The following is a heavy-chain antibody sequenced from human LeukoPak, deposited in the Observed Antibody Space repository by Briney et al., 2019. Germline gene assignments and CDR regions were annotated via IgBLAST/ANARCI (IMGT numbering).Heavy chain of an antibody. D-gene: IGHD1-26*01. V-gene: IGHV4-4*07. J-gene: IGHJ3*02. CDR3: ARVGSGSYFGAFDI. CDR2: IYTSGST. Sequence: PSETLSLTCTVSGGSISSYYWSWIRQPAGTGLEWIGRIYTSGSTNYNPSLKSRVTMSVDTSKNQFSLKLSSVTAADTAVYYCARVGSGSYFGAFDIWGQGTMVTVSS. CDR1: GGSISSYY.